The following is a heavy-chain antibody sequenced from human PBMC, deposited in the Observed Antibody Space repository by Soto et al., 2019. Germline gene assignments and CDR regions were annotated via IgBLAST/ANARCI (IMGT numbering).Heavy chain of an antibody. CDR1: GESFSGHI. CDR3: ARGLITGSHYSGGWYYFDS. J-gene: IGHJ4*02. D-gene: IGHD6-19*01. Sequence: SETLSLTCTVYGESFSGHIWTWIRQTPGKGLQWIGQINHSGSASYNPSLKSRVTISVHTSNSQFSLELSSVTAADTAVYYCARGLITGSHYSGGWYYFDSWGQGTQVTVSS. V-gene: IGHV4-34*01. CDR2: INHSGSA.